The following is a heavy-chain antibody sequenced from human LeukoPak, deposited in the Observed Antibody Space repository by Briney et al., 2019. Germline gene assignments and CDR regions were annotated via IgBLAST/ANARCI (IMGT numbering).Heavy chain of an antibody. D-gene: IGHD1-14*01. J-gene: IGHJ4*02. V-gene: IGHV1-2*02. CDR2: INPNSGGT. Sequence: ASVKVSCKASGYTFTDYQMHWVRQAPGQGLEWMGWINPNSGGTNYAQKFQGRVTMTRDTSISTVYMELSRLRSDDTAVYYCARSKVYPNDYWGQGTLVTVSS. CDR1: GYTFTDYQ. CDR3: ARSKVYPNDY.